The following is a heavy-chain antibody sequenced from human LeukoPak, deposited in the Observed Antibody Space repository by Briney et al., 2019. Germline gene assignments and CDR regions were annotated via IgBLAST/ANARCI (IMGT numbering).Heavy chain of an antibody. CDR3: ARGRPTSYYDYDGFYRNFDY. CDR1: GGSFSGYY. Sequence: SETLSLTCAVYGGSFSGYYWTWIRQSPGKGLEWIGEIIHSGSTTYNPSLKSRLTISIDTSQSQFSLKLTSVTVADTAVYFCARGRPTSYYDYDGFYRNFDYWGQGALVTVSS. V-gene: IGHV4-34*01. D-gene: IGHD3-22*01. CDR2: IIHSGST. J-gene: IGHJ4*02.